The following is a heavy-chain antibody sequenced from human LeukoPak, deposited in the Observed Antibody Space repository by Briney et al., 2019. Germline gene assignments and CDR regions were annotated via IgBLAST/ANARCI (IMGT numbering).Heavy chain of an antibody. CDR1: GFTFGNYA. V-gene: IGHV3-23*01. CDR3: VKSGGACTSTSCLFDY. D-gene: IGHD2-2*01. Sequence: PGGSLRLSCAASGFTFGNYAMSWVRQAPGKGRGWVSPISGSGGSTYYADSVKGRFTISRDNPKNTLYLQMNSLRGEDTAVYYCVKSGGACTSTSCLFDYWGQGTLVTVSS. J-gene: IGHJ4*02. CDR2: ISGSGGST.